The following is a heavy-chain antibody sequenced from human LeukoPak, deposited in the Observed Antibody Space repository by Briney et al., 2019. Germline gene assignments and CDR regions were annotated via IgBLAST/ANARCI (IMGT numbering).Heavy chain of an antibody. J-gene: IGHJ4*02. Sequence: SGGSLSLSCAASGFTFSKYIMHWVRQAPGKGLDGVVVLLEYGSYQFYADSVKGRFTISRGNSKNTLFLQMNSLRGEDTAMYYCARVQGGGFRTADSWGQGTLVTVSS. CDR1: GFTFSKYI. CDR3: ARVQGGGFRTADS. V-gene: IGHV3-30*04. D-gene: IGHD1-14*01. CDR2: LLEYGSYQ.